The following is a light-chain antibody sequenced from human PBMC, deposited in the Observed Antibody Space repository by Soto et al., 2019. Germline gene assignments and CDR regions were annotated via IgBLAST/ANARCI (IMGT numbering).Light chain of an antibody. V-gene: IGKV3D-15*01. Sequence: IVMTPYHETLSVSEGARATLSCRASQSVSSNLAWYQQKPGQAARLLIYGASTRATGIPARFSGSGSGTEFTLTISSLQSDDFAVYYCNQDDTWLLWTFGEGTKVDIK. CDR1: QSVSSN. CDR3: NQDDTWLLWT. CDR2: GAS. J-gene: IGKJ1*01.